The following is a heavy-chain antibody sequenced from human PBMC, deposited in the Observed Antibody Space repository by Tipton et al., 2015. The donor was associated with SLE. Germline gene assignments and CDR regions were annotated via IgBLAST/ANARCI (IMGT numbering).Heavy chain of an antibody. D-gene: IGHD1-26*01. CDR3: ARDRGRREWELLSDAFDI. CDR1: GGSISSSSYY. J-gene: IGHJ3*02. CDR2: IYTRGST. Sequence: TLSLTCTVSGGSISSSSYYWSWIRQPAGKGLEWIGRIYTRGSTNYNPSLKSRVTMSVDTSKNQFSLKLSSVTAADTAVYYCARDRGRREWELLSDAFDIWGQGTMVTVS. V-gene: IGHV4-61*02.